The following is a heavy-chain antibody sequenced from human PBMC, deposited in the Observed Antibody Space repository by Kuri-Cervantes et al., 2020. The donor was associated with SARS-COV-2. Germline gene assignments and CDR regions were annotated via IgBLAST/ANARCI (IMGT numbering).Heavy chain of an antibody. V-gene: IGHV3-43D*03. D-gene: IGHD2/OR15-2a*01. CDR1: GFTFSSYA. CDR2: ITWDGYNT. J-gene: IGHJ4*02. CDR3: AKVFGVGSNIKYFDY. Sequence: GESLKISCAASGFTFSSYAMHWVRQAPGKGLEWVSSITWDGYNTFYADSVKGRFTMSRDSSRNSLYLQMSSLRVEDTAVYFCAKVFGVGSNIKYFDYWGQGTVVTVSS.